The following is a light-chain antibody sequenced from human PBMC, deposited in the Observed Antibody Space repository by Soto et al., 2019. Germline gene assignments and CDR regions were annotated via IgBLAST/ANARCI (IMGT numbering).Light chain of an antibody. CDR2: KAA. Sequence: DIQMTQSPSTLSASVGDRVTITCRASQSISSWLAWYQQKPGKAPKLLIYKAASLESGVPSRVSGSGSGTESTLTLSTLQPDDSATYYYQQYNSYSGTFGQGNKVEIK. CDR1: QSISSW. CDR3: QQYNSYSGT. J-gene: IGKJ1*01. V-gene: IGKV1-5*03.